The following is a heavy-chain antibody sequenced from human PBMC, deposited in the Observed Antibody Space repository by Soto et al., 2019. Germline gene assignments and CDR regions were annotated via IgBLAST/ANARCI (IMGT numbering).Heavy chain of an antibody. V-gene: IGHV6-1*01. CDR3: AKGDNLGPKTGYAFDP. D-gene: IGHD5-12*01. J-gene: IGHJ5*02. CDR1: GDSVSSNTAS. CDR2: TYFRSKWYN. Sequence: QTLSRTCAICGDSVSSNTASWNWIRQSPSRGLEWLGRTYFRSKWYNDYAVSVKSRIIINPDTSNNQSSLQLNSVTPEDTAVYFCAKGDNLGPKTGYAFDPWGQGIMVTV.